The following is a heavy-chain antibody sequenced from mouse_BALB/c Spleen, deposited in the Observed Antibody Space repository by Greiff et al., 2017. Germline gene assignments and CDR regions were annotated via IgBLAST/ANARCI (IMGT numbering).Heavy chain of an antibody. Sequence: EVQLVESGGGLVQPGGSRKLSCAASGFTFSSFGMHWVRQAPEKGLEWVAYISSGSCTIYYADTVKGRFTISRDNPKNTLFLQMTSLRSEDTAMYYCARGPYGNYADYWGQGTTLTVSS. CDR1: GFTFSSFG. D-gene: IGHD2-1*01. J-gene: IGHJ2*01. V-gene: IGHV5-17*02. CDR3: ARGPYGNYADY. CDR2: ISSGSCTI.